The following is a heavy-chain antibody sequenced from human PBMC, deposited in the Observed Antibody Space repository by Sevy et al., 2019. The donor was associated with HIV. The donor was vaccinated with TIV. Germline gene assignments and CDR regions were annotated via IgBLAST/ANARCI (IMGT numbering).Heavy chain of an antibody. J-gene: IGHJ1*01. V-gene: IGHV1-69*13. CDR1: GGTFSSYA. Sequence: ASVKVSCKASGGTFSSYAISWVRQAPGQGLEWMGRIIPIFGTVNYAQRFQGRVTITADESTSTAYMELSSLRSEDTAVYYCAGGPIGELGAKYFQHWGQGTLVTVSS. D-gene: IGHD3-10*01. CDR3: AGGPIGELGAKYFQH. CDR2: IIPIFGTV.